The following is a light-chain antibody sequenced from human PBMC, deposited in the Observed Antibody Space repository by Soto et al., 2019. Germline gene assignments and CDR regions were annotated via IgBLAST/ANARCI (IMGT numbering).Light chain of an antibody. V-gene: IGLV1-51*01. Sequence: QSVLTQSPSVSAAPGQKVTISCSGSSCNIGNNYVSWYQQLPGTAPKLLIYDNNKRPSGIPDRFSGSKSGTSGTLDITGLQTGDEADYYCATWDGSLPGVVFGGGTKVTVL. CDR1: SCNIGNNY. CDR2: DNN. CDR3: ATWDGSLPGVV. J-gene: IGLJ2*01.